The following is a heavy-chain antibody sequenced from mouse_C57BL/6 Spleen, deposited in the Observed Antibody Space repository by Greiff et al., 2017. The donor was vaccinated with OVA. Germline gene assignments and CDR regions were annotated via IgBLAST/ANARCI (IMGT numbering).Heavy chain of an antibody. V-gene: IGHV3-6*01. J-gene: IGHJ4*01. Sequence: ESGPGLVKPSQSLSLTCSVTGYSITSGYYWNWIRQFPGNKLEWMGYISYDGSNNYNPSLKNRISITRDTSKNQFFLKLNSVTTEDTATYYCATGNYQYYYAMDYWGQGTSVTVSS. CDR3: ATGNYQYYYAMDY. CDR2: ISYDGSN. D-gene: IGHD2-1*01. CDR1: GYSITSGYY.